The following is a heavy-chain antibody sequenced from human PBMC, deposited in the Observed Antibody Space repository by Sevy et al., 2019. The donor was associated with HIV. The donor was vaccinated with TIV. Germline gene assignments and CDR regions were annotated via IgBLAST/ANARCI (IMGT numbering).Heavy chain of an antibody. CDR2: IYYSGST. D-gene: IGHD3-3*01. CDR3: AGSGFLEWAGSTRGPRNWFDP. J-gene: IGHJ5*02. CDR1: GGSMRNFY. Sequence: SETLSLTCSVSGGSMRNFYWSWIRQPPGKGLEWIGNIYYSGSTNYNPSLKSRVTMSVDTSKNQFSLKLSSVTAADTAVYYCAGSGFLEWAGSTRGPRNWFDPGGQGTLVTVSS. V-gene: IGHV4-59*13.